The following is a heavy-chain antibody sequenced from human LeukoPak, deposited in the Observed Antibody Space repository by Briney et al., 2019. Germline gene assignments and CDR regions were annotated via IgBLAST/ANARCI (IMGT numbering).Heavy chain of an antibody. CDR1: GFTLNDYY. CDR3: AGGYGSGSFSA. V-gene: IGHV3-11*01. Sequence: GGSLRLSCAASGFTLNDYYMSWIRQAPGRGLELIAYINYSGTSYADSVKGRFTISRDNAESSLHLQMNSLRVEDTALYYCAGGYGSGSFSAWGQGTVVTVSS. D-gene: IGHD3-10*01. CDR2: INYSGT. J-gene: IGHJ5*02.